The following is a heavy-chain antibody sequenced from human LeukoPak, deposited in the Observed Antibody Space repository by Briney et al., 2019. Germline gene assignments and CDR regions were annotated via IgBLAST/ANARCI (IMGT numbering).Heavy chain of an antibody. CDR3: ASASSTSGWDWFDP. V-gene: IGHV4-39*07. CDR1: GGSISSSSYY. J-gene: IGHJ5*02. Sequence: PSETLSLTCTVSGGSISSSSYYWGWIRQPPGKGLEWIGEINHSGSTNYNPSLKSRVTISVDTSKNQFSLKLSSVTAADTAVYYCASASSTSGWDWFDPWGQGTLVTVSS. D-gene: IGHD2-2*01. CDR2: INHSGST.